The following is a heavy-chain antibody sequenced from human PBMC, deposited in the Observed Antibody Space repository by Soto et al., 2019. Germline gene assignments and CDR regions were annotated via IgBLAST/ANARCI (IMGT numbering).Heavy chain of an antibody. V-gene: IGHV3-11*01. Sequence: QVQLVESGGGLVKPGGSLRLSCAASGFTISDFYMSWIRQAPGKGLEWISYISSGSTNIFYADSVKGRFTASRANAKDTVYLQMYRLTAEDTAVYYCTNDRTAAGSDYWWHGTLGTVSS. CDR2: ISSGSTNI. CDR3: TNDRTAAGSDY. CDR1: GFTISDFY. J-gene: IGHJ4*01. D-gene: IGHD2-8*01.